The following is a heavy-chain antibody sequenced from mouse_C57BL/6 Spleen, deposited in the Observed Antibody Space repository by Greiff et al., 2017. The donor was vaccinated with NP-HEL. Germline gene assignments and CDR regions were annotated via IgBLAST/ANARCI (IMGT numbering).Heavy chain of an antibody. CDR1: GYTFTSYW. D-gene: IGHD1-1*01. V-gene: IGHV1-52*01. J-gene: IGHJ1*03. Sequence: QVQLQQPGAELVRPGSSVKLSCKASGYTFTSYWMHWVKQRPIQGLEWIGNIDPSDSETHYNQKFKDKATLTVVKSSSTAYMQLSSLTSEDSAVYYCARSGDYYGSSHWYFDVWGTGTTVTVSS. CDR3: ARSGDYYGSSHWYFDV. CDR2: IDPSDSET.